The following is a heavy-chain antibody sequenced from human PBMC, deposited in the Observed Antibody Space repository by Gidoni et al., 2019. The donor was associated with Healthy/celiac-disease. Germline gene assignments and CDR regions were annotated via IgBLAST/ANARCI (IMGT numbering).Heavy chain of an antibody. Sequence: EVQLFESVGCLVKPGGSLRLSCSSSGFTFSSYSMNWVRQAPGKGLEWVSSISSSSSYIYYADSVKGRFNISRDKAKNSLYLQMNRLRAEDTAVYYCARAGVTYSSGWYEGTYFDYWGQGTLVTVSS. CDR3: ARAGVTYSSGWYEGTYFDY. CDR2: ISSSSSYI. J-gene: IGHJ4*02. V-gene: IGHV3-21*01. CDR1: GFTFSSYS. D-gene: IGHD6-19*01.